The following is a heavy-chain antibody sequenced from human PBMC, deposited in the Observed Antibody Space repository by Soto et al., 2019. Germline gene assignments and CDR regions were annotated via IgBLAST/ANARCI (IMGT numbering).Heavy chain of an antibody. J-gene: IGHJ6*02. CDR2: IYYSGST. V-gene: IGHV4-59*01. Sequence: SETLSPTYNVSGGPIRRCYWSWIRQPPGEGLEWIGYIYYSGSTNYNPSLKSRVTISVDTSKNQFSLKLSSVTAADTAVYYCAREGEYDFWSGLGLHYYGMDVWGQGTTVT. D-gene: IGHD3-3*01. CDR1: GGPIRRCY. CDR3: AREGEYDFWSGLGLHYYGMDV.